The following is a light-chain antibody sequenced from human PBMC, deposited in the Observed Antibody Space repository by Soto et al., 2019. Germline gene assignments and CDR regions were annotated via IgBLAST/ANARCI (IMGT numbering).Light chain of an antibody. CDR2: KAS. V-gene: IGKV1-5*03. CDR1: QSIINW. J-gene: IGKJ1*01. Sequence: IQLTQSPSTLSASVGDRVTITCRASQSIINWLGWYQQEPGKAPKLLIYKASSLEGGVPSRFSGSGSGTDFTLTINRLQPDDFATYYCQQYNSLPWTFGQGTKVDIK. CDR3: QQYNSLPWT.